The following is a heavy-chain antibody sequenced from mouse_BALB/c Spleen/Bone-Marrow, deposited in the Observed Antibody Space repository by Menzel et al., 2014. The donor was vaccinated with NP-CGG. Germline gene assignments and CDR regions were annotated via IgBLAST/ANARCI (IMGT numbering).Heavy chain of an antibody. V-gene: IGHV5-6*02. Sequence: EVKLVESGGDLVKPGGSLKLSCAASGFTFSRYGMSWVRQTPDKRLEWVATINNGGTYTYYPDSVKGRFTISRDNAKNTLYLQMSSLKSEDTAMYYCALNWDSAYWGQGTLVTVSA. CDR3: ALNWDSAY. CDR1: GFTFSRYG. D-gene: IGHD4-1*02. J-gene: IGHJ3*01. CDR2: INNGGTYT.